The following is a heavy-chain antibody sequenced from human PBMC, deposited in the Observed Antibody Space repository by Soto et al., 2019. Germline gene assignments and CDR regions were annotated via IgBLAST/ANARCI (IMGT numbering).Heavy chain of an antibody. CDR2: VSGSGAST. V-gene: IGHV3-23*01. Sequence: PGGSLRLSCAASGFTFSTYSMSWVRQAPGKGLEWVSAVSGSGASTYYVDSVKGRFTISRDNAKNSLYLQMNSLRAEDTAVYYCARDRYSYYDFWSGSLPYYYYGMDVWGQGTTVTVSS. CDR1: GFTFSTYS. CDR3: ARDRYSYYDFWSGSLPYYYYGMDV. J-gene: IGHJ6*02. D-gene: IGHD3-3*01.